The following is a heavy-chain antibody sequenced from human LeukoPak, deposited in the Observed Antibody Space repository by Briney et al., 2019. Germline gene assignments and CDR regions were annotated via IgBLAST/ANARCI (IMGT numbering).Heavy chain of an antibody. CDR1: GGSISSYY. CDR2: IYYSGST. V-gene: IGHV4-59*01. D-gene: IGHD2-8*02. CDR3: ARGTGSYFDY. J-gene: IGHJ4*02. Sequence: SETLSLTCTVSGGSISSYYWSWIRQPPGKGLEWIGYIYYSGSTNYNPSLESRVTISVDTSKNQFSLKLSSVTAADTAVYYCARGTGSYFDYWGQGTLVTVSS.